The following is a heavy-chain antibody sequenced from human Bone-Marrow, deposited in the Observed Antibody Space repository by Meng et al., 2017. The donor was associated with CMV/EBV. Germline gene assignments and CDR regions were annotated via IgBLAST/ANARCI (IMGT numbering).Heavy chain of an antibody. CDR1: GYTFIGYY. CDR3: TRGATLYTTSSFDF. Sequence: ASGYTFIGYYMHWVRQAPGQGFGWMGRINPNSGDTNYAQKFKGRVTMTRDTSLSTAYMELDRLKSDDASVYFCTRGATLYTTSSFDFWGQGTLVTVSS. V-gene: IGHV1-2*06. J-gene: IGHJ4*02. D-gene: IGHD1-26*01. CDR2: INPNSGDT.